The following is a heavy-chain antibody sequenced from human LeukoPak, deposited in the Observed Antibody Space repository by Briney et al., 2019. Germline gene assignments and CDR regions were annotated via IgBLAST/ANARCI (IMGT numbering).Heavy chain of an antibody. CDR1: GYTFTSYY. J-gene: IGHJ5*02. D-gene: IGHD3-22*01. V-gene: IGHV1-46*01. Sequence: ASVTVSCTASGYTFTSYYMHWVRQAPGQGLEWMGIINPSGGSTSYAQKFQGRVTMTRDTSTSTVYMELSSLRSEDTAVYYCARDRYYDSSGYSPDNWFDPWGQGTLVTVSS. CDR2: INPSGGST. CDR3: ARDRYYDSSGYSPDNWFDP.